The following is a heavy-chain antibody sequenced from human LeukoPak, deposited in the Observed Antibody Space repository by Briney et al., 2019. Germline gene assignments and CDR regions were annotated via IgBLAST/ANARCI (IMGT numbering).Heavy chain of an antibody. V-gene: IGHV3-23*01. CDR3: AKAYDSSGSPGD. CDR1: GFTFSSYA. D-gene: IGHD3-22*01. CDR2: ISGSGGST. J-gene: IGHJ4*02. Sequence: GGSLRLSRAASGFTFSSYAMSWVRQAPGKGLEWVSAISGSGGSTSYADSVKGPFTISRDNSTNTLYLQMNSLRAEDTAVYYCAKAYDSSGSPGDWGQGTLVTVSS.